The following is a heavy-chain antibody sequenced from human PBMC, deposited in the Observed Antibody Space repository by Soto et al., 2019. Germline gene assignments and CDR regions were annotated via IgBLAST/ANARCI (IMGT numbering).Heavy chain of an antibody. CDR1: GFSLSTSGVG. CDR2: IYWDDDK. Sequence: SGPTQVNPTQTLTLTCTFSGFSLSTSGVGVGWIRQPPGKALEWLALIYWDDDKRYSPSLKSRLTITKDTSKNQVVLTMTNMDPVDTATYYCAHEFIGGLRIGPFDYWGQGTLVTVSS. D-gene: IGHD4-17*01. J-gene: IGHJ4*02. CDR3: AHEFIGGLRIGPFDY. V-gene: IGHV2-5*02.